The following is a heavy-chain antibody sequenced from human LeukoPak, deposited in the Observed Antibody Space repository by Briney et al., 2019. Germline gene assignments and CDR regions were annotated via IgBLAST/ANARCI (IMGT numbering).Heavy chain of an antibody. Sequence: PSGTLSLTCVVSGGSIDTGDWWTWVRQSPGKGLEWIGEIYQSGSTNYNPSLKSRVTISVDTSKNQFSLKLSSVTAADTAVYYCARDRGRFGELFFDYWGQGTLVTVSS. CDR2: IYQSGST. CDR3: ARDRGRFGELFFDY. D-gene: IGHD3-10*01. J-gene: IGHJ4*02. V-gene: IGHV4-4*02. CDR1: GGSIDTGDW.